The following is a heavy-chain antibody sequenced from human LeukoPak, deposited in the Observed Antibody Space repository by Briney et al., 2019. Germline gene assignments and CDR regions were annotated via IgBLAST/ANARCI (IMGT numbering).Heavy chain of an antibody. J-gene: IGHJ4*02. CDR3: AKGGYSDYVWGSNRYFDY. V-gene: IGHV3-23*01. CDR1: GFTFSSYA. Sequence: GGSLRLSCAASGFTFSSYAMSWVRQAPGKGLEWVSAISGSGGSTYYADSVKGRFTISRDNSKNTLYLQMNSLRAEDTAVYYCAKGGYSDYVWGSNRYFDYWGQGTLVTVSS. CDR2: ISGSGGST. D-gene: IGHD3-16*02.